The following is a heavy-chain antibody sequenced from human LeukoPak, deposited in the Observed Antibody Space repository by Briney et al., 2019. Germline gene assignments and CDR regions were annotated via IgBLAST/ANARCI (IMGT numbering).Heavy chain of an antibody. Sequence: ASVKVSCKVSGYTLTELSMHWVRQAPGKGLEWMGGFDPEDGETIYAQKFQGRVTMTEDTSTDTAYMELSSLRSEDTAVYYCAYSSGWYTPGQAYYYGMDVWGQGTKVTVSS. J-gene: IGHJ6*02. D-gene: IGHD6-19*01. CDR3: AYSSGWYTPGQAYYYGMDV. CDR1: GYTLTELS. V-gene: IGHV1-24*01. CDR2: FDPEDGET.